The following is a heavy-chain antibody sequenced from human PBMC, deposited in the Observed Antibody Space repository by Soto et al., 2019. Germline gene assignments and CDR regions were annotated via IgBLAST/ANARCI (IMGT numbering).Heavy chain of an antibody. CDR2: IYYSGST. V-gene: IGHV4-59*11. CDR1: GGSISGHY. CDR3: GRYSSPTYFAC. Sequence: PSETLSLTCTVSGGSISGHYWSWIRQPPGKGLEWIGYIYYSGSTNYNPSLKSRVTISVDTSKKQVSLKLSSVTAADTAVYYCGRYSSPTYFACWGKGTRVPVSS. D-gene: IGHD2-21*01. J-gene: IGHJ4*02.